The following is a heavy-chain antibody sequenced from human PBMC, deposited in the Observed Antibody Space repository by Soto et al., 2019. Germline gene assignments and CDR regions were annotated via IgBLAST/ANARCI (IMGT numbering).Heavy chain of an antibody. J-gene: IGHJ4*02. V-gene: IGHV4-34*01. CDR3: ARGRPSSPPPGDY. D-gene: IGHD6-6*01. Sequence: SETLSLTCAVYGGSFSGYHWSWIRQPPGEGLEWIGTFRYSDNTYYNPSLESRVTIYVDASKNDFSLKVTSATVADTATYYCARGRPSSPPPGDYWGQGTLVTVPS. CDR2: FRYSDNT. CDR1: GGSFSGYH.